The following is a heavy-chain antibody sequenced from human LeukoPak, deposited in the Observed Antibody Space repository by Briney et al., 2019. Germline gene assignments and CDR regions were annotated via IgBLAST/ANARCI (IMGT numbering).Heavy chain of an antibody. CDR3: ARSRIRCDILTGGTPDY. J-gene: IGHJ4*02. V-gene: IGHV1-69*04. D-gene: IGHD3-9*01. Sequence: SVKVSCKASGGTFSSYAISWVRQAPGQGLEWMGRIIPILGIANYAQKFQGKVTITADKSTSTAYMELSSLRSEDTAVYYCARSRIRCDILTGGTPDYWGQGTLVTVSS. CDR1: GGTFSSYA. CDR2: IIPILGIA.